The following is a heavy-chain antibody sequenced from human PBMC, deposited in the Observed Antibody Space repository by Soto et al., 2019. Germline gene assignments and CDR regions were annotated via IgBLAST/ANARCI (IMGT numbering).Heavy chain of an antibody. CDR3: ARDVGSSRLDY. CDR1: GYTFTSYD. J-gene: IGHJ4*02. CDR2: MNPNSGNT. Sequence: QVQLVQSGAEVKKPGASVKVSCKASGYTFTSYDINWVRQATGQGLEWMGWMNPNSGNTGYAQKFQGRVTMTRNTSISTGDMELSILRSEDTAVSYCARDVGSSRLDYRAQRTLVTVSS. V-gene: IGHV1-8*01. D-gene: IGHD1-26*01.